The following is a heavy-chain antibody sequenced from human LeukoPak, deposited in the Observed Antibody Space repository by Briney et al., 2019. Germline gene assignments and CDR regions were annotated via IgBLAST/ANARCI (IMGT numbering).Heavy chain of an antibody. Sequence: SETLSLTCTVSGGSIRSIGWYWSPIRQPPGKGLEWIGSIYYSGSTYSNPSLKSRVTISVDTSENHFSLKLSSVAAADTSVYYCGRLKRDYKNYMVVWGKGTTVTVSS. V-gene: IGHV4-39*02. CDR3: GRLKRDYKNYMVV. CDR2: IYYSGST. CDR1: GGSIRSIGWY. D-gene: IGHD4-11*01. J-gene: IGHJ6*03.